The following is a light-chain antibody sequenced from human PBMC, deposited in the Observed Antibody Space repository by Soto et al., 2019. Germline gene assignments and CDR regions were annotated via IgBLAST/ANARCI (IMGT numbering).Light chain of an antibody. V-gene: IGKV3-20*01. CDR2: GAS. J-gene: IGKJ1*01. CDR3: QKANSFPWT. CDR1: QTVSSSS. Sequence: EIVLTRAPGTMALSPGESVPLSCRASQTVSSSSLTWCQQKPGQAPGLVIYGASTRATAIPDRLSGSGAGTDLTLTVSRLQPEDFATYYCQKANSFPWTFGQGTKVDIK.